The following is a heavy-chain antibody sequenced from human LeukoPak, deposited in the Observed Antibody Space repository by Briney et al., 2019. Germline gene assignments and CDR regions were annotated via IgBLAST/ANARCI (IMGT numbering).Heavy chain of an antibody. CDR2: IDPNSGGT. CDR3: ARDRYCSAASCYGNLFDY. J-gene: IGHJ4*02. V-gene: IGHV1-2*02. D-gene: IGHD2-15*01. Sequence: ASVKVSCKASGYLFTDYYMHWVRQAPGQGLEWMGWIDPNSGGTNSEQKFQGRVTMTRDTSISTAYMEVSRLRSDDTAPYYCARDRYCSAASCYGNLFDYWGQGTLVTVSS. CDR1: GYLFTDYY.